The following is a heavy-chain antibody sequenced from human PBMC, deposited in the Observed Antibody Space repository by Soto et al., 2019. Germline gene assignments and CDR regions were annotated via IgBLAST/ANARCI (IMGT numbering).Heavy chain of an antibody. CDR3: ARYSYYYDSSGYYYVGPDY. CDR2: ISAYNGNT. CDR1: GYTFTSYG. D-gene: IGHD3-22*01. J-gene: IGHJ4*02. V-gene: IGHV1-18*01. Sequence: ASVKVSCKASGYTFTSYGISWVRQAPGQGLEWMGWISAYNGNTNYAQKLQGRVTMTTDTSTSTAYMELRSLRSDDTAVYYCARYSYYYDSSGYYYVGPDYWGQGTLVTVSS.